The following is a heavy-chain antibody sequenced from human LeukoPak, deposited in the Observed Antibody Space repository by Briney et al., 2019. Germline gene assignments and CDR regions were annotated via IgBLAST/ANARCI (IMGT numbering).Heavy chain of an antibody. CDR2: IRSDGSNK. CDR1: GFTFSSYG. D-gene: IGHD5-18*01. V-gene: IGHV3-30*02. Sequence: PGGSLRLSCAASGFTFSSYGMHWVRQAPGKGLEWVAFIRSDGSNKYYADSVKGRFTISRDNSKNTLYLQMNSLRAEDTAVYYCAKVDYVDTAMAPYWGFDYWGQGTLVTVSS. CDR3: AKVDYVDTAMAPYWGFDY. J-gene: IGHJ4*02.